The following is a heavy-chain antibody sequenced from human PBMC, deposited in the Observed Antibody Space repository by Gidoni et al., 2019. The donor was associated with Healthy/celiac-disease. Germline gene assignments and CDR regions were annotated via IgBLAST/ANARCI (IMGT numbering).Heavy chain of an antibody. Sequence: QLQLQESGPGLVKPSETLSLTCTVSGGSISSSSYYWGWIRQPPGKGLEWIGSIYYSGSTYYNPSLKSRVTISVDTSKNQFSLKLSSVTAADTAVYYCARRRYYDSSGYYQHYFDYWGQGTLVTVSS. V-gene: IGHV4-39*01. CDR3: ARRRYYDSSGYYQHYFDY. CDR1: GGSISSSSYY. J-gene: IGHJ4*02. CDR2: IYYSGST. D-gene: IGHD3-22*01.